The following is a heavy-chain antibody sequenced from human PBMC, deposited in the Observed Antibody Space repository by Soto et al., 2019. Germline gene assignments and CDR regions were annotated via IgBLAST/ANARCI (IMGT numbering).Heavy chain of an antibody. V-gene: IGHV3-74*01. Sequence: GGSLRLSCAASGFTFSNFWMHWVRQAPGKGLVWVSRIYTDGSGTTYADSVKGRFTISRDNAKSTLYLQMNSLRAEDTAVYYCATLNSFGSDYWGRGTLVTVSS. CDR1: GFTFSNFW. CDR3: ATLNSFGSDY. J-gene: IGHJ4*02. D-gene: IGHD5-18*01. CDR2: IYTDGSGT.